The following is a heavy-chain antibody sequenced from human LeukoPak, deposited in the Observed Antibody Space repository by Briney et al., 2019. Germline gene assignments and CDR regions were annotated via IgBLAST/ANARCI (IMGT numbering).Heavy chain of an antibody. CDR2: INHSGST. Sequence: SETLSLTCAVYGGSFSGYYWSWIRQPPGKGLEWIGEINHSGSTNYNPSLKSRVTISVDTTKNQFSLKLRSVTAADTAVYYCARVTSRLGWFDPWGQGTLVTVSS. D-gene: IGHD1-14*01. V-gene: IGHV4-34*01. J-gene: IGHJ5*02. CDR3: ARVTSRLGWFDP. CDR1: GGSFSGYY.